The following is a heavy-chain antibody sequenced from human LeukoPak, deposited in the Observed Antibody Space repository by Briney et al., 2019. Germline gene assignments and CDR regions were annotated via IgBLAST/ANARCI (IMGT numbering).Heavy chain of an antibody. CDR3: ARLACSSTSCPLRY. CDR2: IYSGGST. Sequence: SLSLCCSASGRSVSRECMSWGRQAPWKGLEWVSVIYSGGSTYYADSVKGRFTISRDNSKNTLYLQMNSLRAEDTAVYYCARLACSSTSCPLRYWGQGTLVTVSS. J-gene: IGHJ4*02. D-gene: IGHD2-2*01. CDR1: GRSVSREC. V-gene: IGHV3-53*01.